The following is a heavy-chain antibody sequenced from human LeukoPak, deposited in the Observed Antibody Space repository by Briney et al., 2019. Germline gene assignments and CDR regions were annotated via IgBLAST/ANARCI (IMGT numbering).Heavy chain of an antibody. V-gene: IGHV3-11*03. CDR2: ISSSSSYT. D-gene: IGHD6-13*01. CDR3: AAGTAADY. Sequence: GGSLRLSCVVSGIPFSDYYMNWIRQAPGKGVEWISYISSSSSYTDYADSVKGRFTISRDNAQNALFLQMNSLRVEDTAVYYCAAGTAADYWGQGTLVTVSS. CDR1: GIPFSDYY. J-gene: IGHJ4*02.